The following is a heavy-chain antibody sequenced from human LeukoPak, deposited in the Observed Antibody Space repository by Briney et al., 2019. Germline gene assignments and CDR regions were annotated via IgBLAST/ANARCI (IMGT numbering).Heavy chain of an antibody. V-gene: IGHV5-51*01. D-gene: IGHD1-7*01. CDR1: GYSFTSFW. CDR2: IYPGDSDT. J-gene: IGHJ4*02. CDR3: ARQMSPGITGTRGDFDY. Sequence: GESLKISCKGSGYSFTSFWIGWVRPMPGKGLEWMGIIYPGDSDTRYSPSFQGQVTISADKSISTAYLQWSSLKASDTAMYYCARQMSPGITGTRGDFDYWGQGTLVTVSS.